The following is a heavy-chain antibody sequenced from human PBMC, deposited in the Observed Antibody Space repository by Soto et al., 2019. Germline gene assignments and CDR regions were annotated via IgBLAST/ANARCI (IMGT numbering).Heavy chain of an antibody. Sequence: QVQLVQSGAEVKKPGSSVKVSCKASGGSLSNYGISWVRQAPGQGLEWMGAIIPVFGTPNYAQKFQDRVTNTAGESTTTLYMEVRSLTSEDTAVYYCARGDATRIVVTTYYAMDVWGQGTTVTVSS. J-gene: IGHJ6*02. V-gene: IGHV1-69*12. CDR1: GGSLSNYG. D-gene: IGHD3-22*01. CDR3: ARGDATRIVVTTYYAMDV. CDR2: IIPVFGTP.